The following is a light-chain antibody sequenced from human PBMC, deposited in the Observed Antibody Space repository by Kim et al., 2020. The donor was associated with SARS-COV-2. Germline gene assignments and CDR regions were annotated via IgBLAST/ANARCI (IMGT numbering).Light chain of an antibody. J-gene: IGKJ1*01. CDR2: AAS. CDR1: QSISNH. V-gene: IGKV1-39*01. Sequence: DIQMTQSPSSLSASVGDRVTITCRASQSISNHLNWYQQKPGKAPELLIYAASNLQSGVPSRFSGSGSGTDFTLTISSLQPEDFATYYCQQSYITPRTFGHGTKVDIK. CDR3: QQSYITPRT.